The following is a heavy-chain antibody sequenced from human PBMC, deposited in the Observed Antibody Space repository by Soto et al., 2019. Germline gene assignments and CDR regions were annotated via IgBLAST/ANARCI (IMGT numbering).Heavy chain of an antibody. CDR2: ISSRSSYI. CDR1: GITFSSYS. J-gene: IGHJ6*02. D-gene: IGHD1-26*01. Sequence: PGGSLRLSCTASGITFSSYSMNWVRQAPGKGLEWVSSISSRSSYIYYADPVKGRFTISRDNAKNSLYLQMNSLRAENTAVYYCARDLRVWDYYYYYGFDVWGQGTTVTVSS. V-gene: IGHV3-21*01. CDR3: ARDLRVWDYYYYYGFDV.